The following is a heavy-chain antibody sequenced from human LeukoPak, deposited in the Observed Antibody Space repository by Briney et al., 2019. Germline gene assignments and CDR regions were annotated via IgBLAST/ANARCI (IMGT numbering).Heavy chain of an antibody. V-gene: IGHV4-59*12. CDR3: ARDSNGIWYSARQHFDY. D-gene: IGHD2-21*02. CDR2: IYYSGST. Sequence: PSETQSLTCTVSGGSISSYYWSWIRQPPGKGLEWIGYIYYSGSTNYNPPLKGRVTISVDTSKNQFSLKLTSVTAANTAVYFCARDSNGIWYSARQHFDYWGQGTLVTVSS. J-gene: IGHJ4*02. CDR1: GGSISSYY.